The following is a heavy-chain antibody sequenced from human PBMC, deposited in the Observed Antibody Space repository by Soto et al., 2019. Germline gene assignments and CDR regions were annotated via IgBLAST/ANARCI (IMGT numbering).Heavy chain of an antibody. J-gene: IGHJ4*02. CDR3: ARDPLHYDILTGYSPHYFDY. Sequence: GGSLRLSSAASGFTFRDYGMPWVRQAPGKGLEWVAVIWYDGSNKYYAESVKGRFTISRDNSKNTLHLQMNSLRAEDTAVYYCARDPLHYDILTGYSPHYFDYWGQGSLVTVSS. V-gene: IGHV3-33*01. D-gene: IGHD3-9*01. CDR2: IWYDGSNK. CDR1: GFTFRDYG.